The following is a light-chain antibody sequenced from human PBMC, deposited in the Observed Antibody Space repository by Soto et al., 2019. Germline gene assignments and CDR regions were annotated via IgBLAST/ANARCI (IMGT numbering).Light chain of an antibody. CDR1: SSNIGSNY. CDR2: SNN. Sequence: QPVLTQPPSASGNPGQRVTISCSGSSSNIGSNYVYWYQQLPGTAPTLLIYSNNQRPSGVPDRFSGSKSGTSASLAISGLLSEEEADYYCAAWDDSLSGVVFGGGTKLTVL. CDR3: AAWDDSLSGVV. V-gene: IGLV1-47*02. J-gene: IGLJ2*01.